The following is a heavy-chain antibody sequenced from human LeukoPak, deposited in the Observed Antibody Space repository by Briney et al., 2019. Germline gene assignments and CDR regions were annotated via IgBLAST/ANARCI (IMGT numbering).Heavy chain of an antibody. V-gene: IGHV1-46*01. CDR2: INPSGGST. J-gene: IGHJ6*03. CDR1: GYTFTSYY. D-gene: IGHD3-3*01. CDR3: ASSVLRFSATQGYYYYMDV. Sequence: ASVKVSCKASGYTFTSYYMHWVRQAPGQGLEWMGIINPSGGSTTYAQKFQGRVTMTRDTSTSTVYMEPSSLRSEDTAVYYCASSVLRFSATQGYYYYMDVWGKGTTVTVSS.